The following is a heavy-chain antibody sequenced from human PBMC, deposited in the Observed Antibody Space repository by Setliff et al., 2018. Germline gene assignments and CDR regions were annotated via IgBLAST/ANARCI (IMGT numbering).Heavy chain of an antibody. V-gene: IGHV2-5*01. Sequence: SGPTLVNPTQTLTLTCTFSGFSFTTSCVVVGWIRQPPGGALEWLAVIFSSDETRYSQVLYGRLSITKDNYKNQVVLTMTNMDPVDTATYYCAHKYGDYVRYLQHWGQGTLGTVSS. CDR2: IFSSDET. J-gene: IGHJ1*01. D-gene: IGHD4-17*01. CDR1: GFSFTTSCVV. CDR3: AHKYGDYVRYLQH.